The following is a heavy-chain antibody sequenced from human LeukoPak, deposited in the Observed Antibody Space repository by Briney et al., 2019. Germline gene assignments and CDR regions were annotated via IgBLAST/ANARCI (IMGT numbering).Heavy chain of an antibody. CDR3: ARGSPYDYVWGSYRPIFFDY. Sequence: SETLSLTCTVSGGSISSSSYSWSWLRQPPGKGLEWIGYIYHSGSTYYNPSLKSRVTISVDRSKNQFSLKLSSVTAADTAVYYCARGSPYDYVWGSYRPIFFDYWGQGTLVTVSS. V-gene: IGHV4-30-2*01. J-gene: IGHJ4*02. CDR2: IYHSGST. CDR1: GGSISSSSYS. D-gene: IGHD3-16*02.